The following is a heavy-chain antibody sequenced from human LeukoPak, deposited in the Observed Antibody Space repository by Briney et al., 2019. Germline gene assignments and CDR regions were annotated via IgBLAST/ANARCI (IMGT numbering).Heavy chain of an antibody. J-gene: IGHJ6*02. CDR2: IYYSGST. V-gene: IGHV4-39*01. CDR1: GGSISSSSYY. CDR3: ARLGYSGSYLSYYGMDV. D-gene: IGHD1-26*01. Sequence: SETLSLTCTVSGGSISSSSYYWGWIRQPPGKGLEWIGSIYYSGSTYYNPSLKSRVTISVDTSKNRFSLILSSVTAADTAVYYCARLGYSGSYLSYYGMDVWGQGTTVTVSS.